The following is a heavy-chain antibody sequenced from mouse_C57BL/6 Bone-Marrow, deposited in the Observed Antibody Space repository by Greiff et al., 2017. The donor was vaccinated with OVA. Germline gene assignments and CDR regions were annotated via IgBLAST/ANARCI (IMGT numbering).Heavy chain of an antibody. Sequence: EVQVVESGGDLVKPGGSLKLFCAASGFTFSSYGMSWVRQTPDQRLEWVATISSGGSYTYYPDSVKGRFTISRDNAKNTLYLQMSSLKSEDTAMYYCARRDDGFAYWGQGTLVTVSA. CDR3: ARRDDGFAY. V-gene: IGHV5-6*01. D-gene: IGHD1-2*01. CDR2: ISSGGSYT. CDR1: GFTFSSYG. J-gene: IGHJ3*01.